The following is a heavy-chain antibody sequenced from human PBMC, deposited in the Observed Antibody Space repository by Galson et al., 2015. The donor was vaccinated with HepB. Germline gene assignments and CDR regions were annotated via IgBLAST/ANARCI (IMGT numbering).Heavy chain of an antibody. J-gene: IGHJ3*02. Sequence: SVKVSCKASGYTFTSYAMNWVRQAPGQGLEWMGWINTNTGNPTYAQGFTGRFVFSLDTSVSTAYLQISSLKAEDTAVYYCARDHWSGSPRDPDAFDIWGQGTMVTVSP. D-gene: IGHD1-26*01. CDR3: ARDHWSGSPRDPDAFDI. V-gene: IGHV7-4-1*02. CDR2: INTNTGNP. CDR1: GYTFTSYA.